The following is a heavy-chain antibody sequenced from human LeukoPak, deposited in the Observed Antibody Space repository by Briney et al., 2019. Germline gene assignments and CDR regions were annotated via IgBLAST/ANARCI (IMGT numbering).Heavy chain of an antibody. J-gene: IGHJ5*02. Sequence: PGGSLRLSCAASGFIFSTYDMHWVRQAPGKGLEWVAFIRDDGSKKYYADSVKGRFSIFRDNSKNTVYLQMNSLRVEDTAVYYCASPPGAKIFGWLDPGGQGTLVTVSS. CDR1: GFIFSTYD. CDR3: ASPPGAKIFGWLDP. CDR2: IRDDGSKK. V-gene: IGHV3-30*02. D-gene: IGHD3-3*01.